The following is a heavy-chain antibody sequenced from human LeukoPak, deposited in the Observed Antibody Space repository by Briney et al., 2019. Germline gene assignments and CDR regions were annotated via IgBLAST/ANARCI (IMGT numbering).Heavy chain of an antibody. V-gene: IGHV1-2*02. CDR3: ASFNLGDPLDV. CDR2: INPNSGGT. Sequence: ASVKVSCKASGYMFIGHYIHWVRQAPGQGLEWMEWINPNSGGTHFPQKFQGRVTVTSDTANTTAYMEMSRLRSEDTAVYYCASFNLGDPLDVWGQGTMVTVSS. D-gene: IGHD1-1*01. CDR1: GYMFIGHY. J-gene: IGHJ3*01.